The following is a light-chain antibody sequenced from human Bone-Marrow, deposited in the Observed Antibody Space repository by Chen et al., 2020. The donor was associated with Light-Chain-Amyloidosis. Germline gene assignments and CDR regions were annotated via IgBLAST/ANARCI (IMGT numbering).Light chain of an antibody. V-gene: IGLV3-21*02. CDR2: DDS. Sequence: SYVLTQPSSVSVAPGQTATIACGGNNIGSTSVHWYQQTPGQAPLLVVYDDSARPSGIPERVPGSDWGNAATLTIGGVEAGDGAAYNCQVGDRSVERPGFAGGTKLTV. CDR3: QVGDRSVERPG. J-gene: IGLJ3*02. CDR1: NIGSTS.